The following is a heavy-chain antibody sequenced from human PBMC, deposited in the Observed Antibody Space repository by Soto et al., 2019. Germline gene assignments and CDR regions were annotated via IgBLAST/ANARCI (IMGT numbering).Heavy chain of an antibody. CDR3: ATTPLKTKTAPDLDY. D-gene: IGHD2-15*01. J-gene: IGHJ4*02. V-gene: IGHV1-3*01. CDR2: INAGNGNT. CDR1: GFTFTSYA. Sequence: ASVKLSCTASGFTFTSYAMHWVRQAPRQRLEWMGWINAGNGNTKYSQKFQGRVTMTEDTSTDTAYMELSSLRSEDTAVYYCATTPLKTKTAPDLDYWGQGTLVTVSS.